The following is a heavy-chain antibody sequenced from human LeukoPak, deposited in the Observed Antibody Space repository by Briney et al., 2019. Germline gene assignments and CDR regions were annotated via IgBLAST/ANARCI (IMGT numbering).Heavy chain of an antibody. V-gene: IGHV4-4*07. J-gene: IGHJ3*02. Sequence: SETLSLTCSVSGDSISSYYWSWIRQPAGKGLEWIGRIYTSGSTNYNPSLKSRVTISVDTSKNQFSLKLSSVTAADTAVYYCARIRYYDNAFDIWGQGTMVTVSS. CDR3: ARIRYYDNAFDI. CDR2: IYTSGST. CDR1: GDSISSYY. D-gene: IGHD3-22*01.